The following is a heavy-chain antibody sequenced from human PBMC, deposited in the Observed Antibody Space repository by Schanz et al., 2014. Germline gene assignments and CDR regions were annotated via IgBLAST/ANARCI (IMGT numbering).Heavy chain of an antibody. D-gene: IGHD2-2*01. CDR1: GFTFSNYW. CDR3: ARAGYDADNWFDP. CDR2: INGDGSST. V-gene: IGHV3-74*02. Sequence: EVQLVESGGGLVQPGGSLRLSCAASGFTFSNYWMHWVRQAPGKGLVWVSRINGDGSSTSYADSVKGRFTISRDNAKNSLFLQMNSLRAEDTAVYYCARAGYDADNWFDPWGQGTLVTVSS. J-gene: IGHJ5*02.